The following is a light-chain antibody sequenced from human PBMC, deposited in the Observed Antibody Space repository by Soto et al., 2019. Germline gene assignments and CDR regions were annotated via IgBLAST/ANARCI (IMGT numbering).Light chain of an antibody. CDR1: SSDVGSYKY. Sequence: QSALTQPRSVSGSPGQSVTISCTGTSSDVGSYKYVSWYQHHPGKATKLMIFDVNKRPSGVPDRFSGSNSGNAASLTISGLQPEDEADYFCCSFVDSDTVLFGGGTKLTVL. J-gene: IGLJ3*02. CDR3: CSFVDSDTVL. CDR2: DVN. V-gene: IGLV2-11*01.